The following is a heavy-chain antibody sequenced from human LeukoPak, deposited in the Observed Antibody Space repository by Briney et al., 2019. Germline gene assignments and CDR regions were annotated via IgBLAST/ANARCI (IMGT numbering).Heavy chain of an antibody. J-gene: IGHJ4*02. Sequence: PGRSLRLSCAASGFSFSSYAMSWVRQAPGKGLEWVSSISTTSSYIYYADSVKGRFTISRDNAKNSLYLQMNSLRAEDTAVYYCARDLDIAVSGQSDYWGQGTLVTVSS. CDR1: GFSFSSYA. CDR2: ISTTSSYI. D-gene: IGHD6-19*01. CDR3: ARDLDIAVSGQSDY. V-gene: IGHV3-21*01.